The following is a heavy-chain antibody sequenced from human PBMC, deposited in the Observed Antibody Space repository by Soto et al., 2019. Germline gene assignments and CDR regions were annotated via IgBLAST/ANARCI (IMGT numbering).Heavy chain of an antibody. Sequence: SETLSLTCTVSGGSVNSNNYYWAWIRQPPGKGLAWIASIYYDGSTYYNPSLKSRVTISIDTSKNQFSLRLRSVTAADTAIYYCAKVVVAATRHTDFDSWGQGTLVTVSS. V-gene: IGHV4-39*01. CDR3: AKVVVAATRHTDFDS. D-gene: IGHD2-15*01. CDR2: IYYDGST. J-gene: IGHJ4*02. CDR1: GGSVNSNNYY.